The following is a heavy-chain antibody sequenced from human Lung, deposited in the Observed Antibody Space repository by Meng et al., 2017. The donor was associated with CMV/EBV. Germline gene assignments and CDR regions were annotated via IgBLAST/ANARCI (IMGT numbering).Heavy chain of an antibody. CDR1: GDSITNHNW. V-gene: IGHV4-4*02. D-gene: IGHD3-10*01. CDR3: LRRSGGSV. Sequence: GPVRGSGPALRKPSGTLSPTCAVSGDSITNHNWWAWVRQPPGKGLEWIGEIPHRGSSAYNPSLKSRVSMSIDKSKNQFSLKLTSVTAADMAVYHCLRRSGGSVWGQGTLVTVSS. CDR2: IPHRGSS. J-gene: IGHJ1*01.